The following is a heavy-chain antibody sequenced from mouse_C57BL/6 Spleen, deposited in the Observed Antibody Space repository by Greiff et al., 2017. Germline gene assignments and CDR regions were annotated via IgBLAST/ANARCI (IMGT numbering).Heavy chain of an antibody. J-gene: IGHJ4*01. D-gene: IGHD2-4*01. V-gene: IGHV1-15*01. CDR1: GYTFTDYE. Sequence: VKLQESGAELVRPGASVTLSCKASGYTFTDYEMHWVKQTPVHGLEWIGAIDPETGGTAYNQKFKGKAILTADKSSSTAYMELRSLTSEDSAVYYCTRTGNYESMDYWGQGTSVTVSS. CDR2: IDPETGGT. CDR3: TRTGNYESMDY.